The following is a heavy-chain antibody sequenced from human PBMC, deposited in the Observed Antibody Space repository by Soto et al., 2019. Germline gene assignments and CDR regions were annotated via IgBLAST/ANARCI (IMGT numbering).Heavy chain of an antibody. Sequence: PGVSLRLSCSASGFTFSEYSMHWVRQAPGKGLQYVSTISSDGDIAYYADSVKGRFTISRDNSKNTLYLQMNSLRPEDTAVYYFVKVSTFYDILAGYYSTNFFDPWGQGTLVTVSS. CDR3: VKVSTFYDILAGYYSTNFFDP. CDR1: GFTFSEYS. V-gene: IGHV3-64D*06. J-gene: IGHJ5*02. CDR2: ISSDGDIA. D-gene: IGHD3-9*01.